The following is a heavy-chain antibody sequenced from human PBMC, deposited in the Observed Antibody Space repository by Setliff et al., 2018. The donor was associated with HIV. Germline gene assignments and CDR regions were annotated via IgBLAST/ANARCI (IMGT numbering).Heavy chain of an antibody. CDR1: GGFVSRSNYV. CDR3: VRTGSSTSWGIYYYYYMDI. D-gene: IGHD3-10*01. J-gene: IGHJ6*03. CDR2: VYYSGTT. Sequence: PSETLSLTCTLAGGFVSRSNYVWGWVRQSPKKGLEWIGSVYYSGTTYYNPTLKSRVSISIDTPKNQFSPKLTSMTAADTAVYYCVRTGSSTSWGIYYYYYMDIWGKGSTVTVSS. V-gene: IGHV4-39*01.